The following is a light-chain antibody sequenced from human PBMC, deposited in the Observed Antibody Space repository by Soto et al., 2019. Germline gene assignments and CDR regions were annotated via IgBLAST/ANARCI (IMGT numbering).Light chain of an antibody. CDR2: AAS. V-gene: IGKV3-20*01. Sequence: EIVLTQSPGTLSLSPGERATLSCRASQSVSSNYLAWYQQKPGQAPRLLISAASSRATGIPYRFSGSGSGTDFTLTISRLEPEDFAVYYCQQYGSSPFAFGPGTKVDIK. J-gene: IGKJ3*01. CDR1: QSVSSNY. CDR3: QQYGSSPFA.